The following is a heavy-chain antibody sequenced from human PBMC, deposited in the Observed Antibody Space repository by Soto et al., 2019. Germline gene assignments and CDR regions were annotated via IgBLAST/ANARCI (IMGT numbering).Heavy chain of an antibody. Sequence: EVQLVESGGGLVQPGRSLRLSCAASGFTFDDYAMHWVRQAPGKGLEWVSGISWNSGSIGYADSVKGRFTISRDNAKNSLYLQMNSLRAEDTALYYCAKDSGSSSWYYFDYWGQGTLVTVSS. V-gene: IGHV3-9*01. D-gene: IGHD6-13*01. CDR2: ISWNSGSI. J-gene: IGHJ4*02. CDR1: GFTFDDYA. CDR3: AKDSGSSSWYYFDY.